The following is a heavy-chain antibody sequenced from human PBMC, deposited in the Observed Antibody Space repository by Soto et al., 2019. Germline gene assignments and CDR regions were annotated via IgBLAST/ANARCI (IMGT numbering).Heavy chain of an antibody. J-gene: IGHJ2*01. Sequence: QVPLVQSGAEVKKPGASVKVSCKASGYTFTHYGITWVRQAPGQGLEWMGWINSFSGDTNYPQKLQGRLTMTTDTSTNPVYMELRNLRSDDTAVYYCARDLHSGGKYWYFDIWGRGTLVTVSS. CDR2: INSFSGDT. D-gene: IGHD2-15*01. CDR1: GYTFTHYG. CDR3: ARDLHSGGKYWYFDI. V-gene: IGHV1-18*01.